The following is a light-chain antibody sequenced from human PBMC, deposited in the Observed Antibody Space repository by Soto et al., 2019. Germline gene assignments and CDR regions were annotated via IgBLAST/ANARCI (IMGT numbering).Light chain of an antibody. CDR1: QGISSY. J-gene: IGKJ1*01. V-gene: IGKV1-8*01. Sequence: AIRMTQSPSSFSASTGDRVTITCRASQGISSYFAWYQQKPGKAPKLLIYAASTLQSGVPSRFSGSGSGTDFTLTISCLQSEDFATYYCQQYYSYPPTFGQGTKVEIK. CDR2: AAS. CDR3: QQYYSYPPT.